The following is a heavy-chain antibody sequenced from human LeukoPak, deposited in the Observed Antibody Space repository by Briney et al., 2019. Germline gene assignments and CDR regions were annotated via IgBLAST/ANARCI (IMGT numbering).Heavy chain of an antibody. CDR1: GGSISSYY. D-gene: IGHD3-10*01. J-gene: IGHJ3*02. Sequence: SETLSLTCTVSGGSISSYYWSLIRQPPGKGLEWIGYIHYSGSTNYNPSLKSRVTISVDTTKNHFSLNLSSVTAADTAVYYCARSDGYGLVGIWGQGTMVTVSS. V-gene: IGHV4-59*12. CDR2: IHYSGST. CDR3: ARSDGYGLVGI.